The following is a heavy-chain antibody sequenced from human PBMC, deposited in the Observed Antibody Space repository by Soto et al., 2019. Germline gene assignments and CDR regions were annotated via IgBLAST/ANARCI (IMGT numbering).Heavy chain of an antibody. CDR2: IYYSGST. CDR1: GGSISSYY. J-gene: IGHJ4*02. Sequence: SETLSLTCTVSGGSISSYYWSWIRQPPGKGLEWIGYIYYSGSTNYNPSLKSRVTISVDTSKNQFSLKLSSVTAADTAVYYCARASYYYGSGSYYPFDYWGQGTLVTVSS. CDR3: ARASYYYGSGSYYPFDY. V-gene: IGHV4-59*01. D-gene: IGHD3-10*01.